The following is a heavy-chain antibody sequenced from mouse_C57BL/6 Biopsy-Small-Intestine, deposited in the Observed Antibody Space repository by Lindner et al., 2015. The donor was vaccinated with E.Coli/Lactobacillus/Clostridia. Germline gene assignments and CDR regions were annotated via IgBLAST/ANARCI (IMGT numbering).Heavy chain of an antibody. CDR2: INPNSGGT. CDR3: ARDGANWGTYWYFDL. D-gene: IGHD4-1*01. Sequence: SVKVSCKASGYTFTGYYMHWVRQAPGQGLEWMGWINPNSGGTNYAQKFQGWVTMTRDTSXSTAYMELSRLRSDDTAVYYCARDGANWGTYWYFDLWGRGTLVTVSS. CDR1: GYTFTGYY. V-gene: IGHV1-53*01. J-gene: IGHJ1*01.